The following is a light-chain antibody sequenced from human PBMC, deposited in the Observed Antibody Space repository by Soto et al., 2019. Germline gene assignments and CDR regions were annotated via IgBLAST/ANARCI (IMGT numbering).Light chain of an antibody. CDR3: QQYGTTPPT. J-gene: IGKJ3*01. CDR2: GAS. CDR1: QNVSSGY. V-gene: IGKV3-20*01. Sequence: EIVLTQSPGTLSVSPGERVTLSCRASQNVSSGYLAWYQQKPGQAPRLLIYGASTRAAGIPDRFSGNGSGTDFALHITRLEPEDFVVYHCQQYGTTPPTFGPGTKVEI.